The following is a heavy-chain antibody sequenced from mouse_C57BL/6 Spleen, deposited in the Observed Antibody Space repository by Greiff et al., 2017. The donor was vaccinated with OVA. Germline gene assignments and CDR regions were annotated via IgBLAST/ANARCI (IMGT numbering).Heavy chain of an antibody. V-gene: IGHV1-9*01. D-gene: IGHD1-1*01. J-gene: IGHJ2*01. CDR3: ASGLSSYYGISYFDY. Sequence: VKLMESGAELMKPGASVKLSCKATGYTFTGYWIEWVKQRPGHGLEWIGEILPGSGSTNYNEKFKGKATFTADTSSNTAYMQLSSLTTEDSAIFYCASGLSSYYGISYFDYWGQGTTLTVSS. CDR2: ILPGSGST. CDR1: GYTFTGYW.